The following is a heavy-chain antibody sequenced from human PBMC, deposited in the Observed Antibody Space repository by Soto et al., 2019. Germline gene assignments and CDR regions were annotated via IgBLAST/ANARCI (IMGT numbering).Heavy chain of an antibody. CDR3: ARGRLNYGMDV. D-gene: IGHD3-22*01. V-gene: IGHV4-34*01. J-gene: IGHJ6*02. CDR1: GGSFSGYY. CDR2: INHSGST. Sequence: ETLSLTCAVYGGSFSGYYWSWIRQPPGKGLEWIGEINHSGSTNYNPSLKSRVTISVDTSKNQFSLKLSSVTAADTAVYYCARGRLNYGMDVWGQGTTVTVSS.